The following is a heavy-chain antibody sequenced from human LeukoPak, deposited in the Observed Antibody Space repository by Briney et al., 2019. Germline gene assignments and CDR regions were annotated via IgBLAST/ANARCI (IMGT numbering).Heavy chain of an antibody. V-gene: IGHV1-69*01. D-gene: IGHD6-13*01. Sequence: SVKVSCKASGGTFSNYAISWVRQAPGQGLEWMGGIIPMFGTANYAQEFQGRVTITADESTSTAYMELSSLRSEDTAVYYCARGRGGHIAAAKINWFDPWGQGTLVTVSS. J-gene: IGHJ5*02. CDR3: ARGRGGHIAAAKINWFDP. CDR1: GGTFSNYA. CDR2: IIPMFGTA.